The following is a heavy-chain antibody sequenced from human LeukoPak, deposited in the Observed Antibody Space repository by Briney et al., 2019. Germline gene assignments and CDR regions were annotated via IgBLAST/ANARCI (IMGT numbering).Heavy chain of an antibody. CDR1: GFTFSSYA. D-gene: IGHD3-22*01. V-gene: IGHV3-23*01. CDR2: ITSSGAAT. CDR3: AKDRPNYYGSNGHYYKLDGDC. J-gene: IGHJ4*02. Sequence: GGSLRLSCAASGFTFSSYAMSWVRQAPGKGLEWVSSITSSGAATYYADSVKGRSTISRDNSDNTLYLQMNSLRAEDTAVYYCAKDRPNYYGSNGHYYKLDGDCWGQGTLVTVSS.